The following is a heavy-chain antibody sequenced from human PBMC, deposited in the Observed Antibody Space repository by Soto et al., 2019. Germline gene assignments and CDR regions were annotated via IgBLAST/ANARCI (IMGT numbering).Heavy chain of an antibody. J-gene: IGHJ3*01. CDR3: ARDQLYYNDISGRPLNAFDV. D-gene: IGHD3-22*01. V-gene: IGHV3-74*01. Sequence: GGSLRLSCAASGFSFSSYGMHWVRQAPGKGLVWVSRVNGDGTSTSYADSVKGRFSISRDNAKNTLYLQMNSLRVEDTAVYYCARDQLYYNDISGRPLNAFDVWGQGTMVTVSS. CDR2: VNGDGTST. CDR1: GFSFSSYG.